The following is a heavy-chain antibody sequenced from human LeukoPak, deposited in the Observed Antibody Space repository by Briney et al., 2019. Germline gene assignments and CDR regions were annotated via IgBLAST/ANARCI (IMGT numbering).Heavy chain of an antibody. V-gene: IGHV3-11*01. Sequence: GGSLRLSCAVSGLRFRDYYMSWIRQTPGKGLEWISYISTSGDTIYDADSVKGRFTISRDNDKNLLYLQMNSLRGEDTAIYYCARDYGGNFDYWGQGTLVTVST. CDR2: ISTSGDTI. J-gene: IGHJ4*02. CDR3: ARDYGGNFDY. D-gene: IGHD4-23*01. CDR1: GLRFRDYY.